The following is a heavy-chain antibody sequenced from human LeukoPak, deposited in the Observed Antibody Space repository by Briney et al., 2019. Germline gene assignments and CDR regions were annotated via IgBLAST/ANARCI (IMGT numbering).Heavy chain of an antibody. D-gene: IGHD2-2*01. CDR3: ARDQFRTVVPAAHFDF. CDR2: MYSVGST. CDR1: GFTVSNNY. Sequence: GGSLRLSCAASGFTVSNNYMTWVRRPPGKGLEWVSVMYSVGSTYYADSVKGRFTISRDNSKNTLYLQMNSLRAEDTAVYYCARDQFRTVVPAAHFDFWGQGTLVIVSS. V-gene: IGHV3-66*01. J-gene: IGHJ4*02.